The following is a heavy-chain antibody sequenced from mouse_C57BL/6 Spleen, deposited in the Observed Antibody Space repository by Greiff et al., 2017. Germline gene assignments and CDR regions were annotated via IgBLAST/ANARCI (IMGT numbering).Heavy chain of an antibody. Sequence: VQLQQSGAELVRPGTSVKVSCKASGYAFTNYLIEWVKQRPGQGLEWIGVINPGSGGTNYNEKFKGKATLTADQSSSTAYMQLSSLTSEDSAVYFCARGILDYDWIAYWGQGPLVTVSA. J-gene: IGHJ3*01. CDR2: INPGSGGT. CDR3: ARGILDYDWIAY. V-gene: IGHV1-54*01. CDR1: GYAFTNYL. D-gene: IGHD2-4*01.